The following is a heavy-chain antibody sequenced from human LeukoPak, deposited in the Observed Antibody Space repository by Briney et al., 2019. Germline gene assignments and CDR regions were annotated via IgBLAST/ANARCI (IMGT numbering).Heavy chain of an antibody. D-gene: IGHD3-10*01. Sequence: PGGSLRLSCAASGFIFSSSVMSWVRQAPGKGLEWVSAINSRSGTTYAESVKGRFTISRDNSKNTLYLQMNTRRAEDTAIYYCAKGSAGAGSYRPFDYWGQGTLVTVSS. CDR3: AKGSAGAGSYRPFDY. CDR2: INSRSGTT. V-gene: IGHV3-23*01. J-gene: IGHJ4*02. CDR1: GFIFSSSV.